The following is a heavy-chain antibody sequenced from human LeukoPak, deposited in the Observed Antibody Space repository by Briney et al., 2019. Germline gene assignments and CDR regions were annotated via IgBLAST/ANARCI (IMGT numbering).Heavy chain of an antibody. Sequence: SETLSLTCTVSGGSISSYYWSWIRQPPGKGLEWIGYIYYSGSTNYNPSLKSRVTISVDTSKNQFSLKLSSATAADTAVYYCARGEDIVVVPAAQAWFDPWGQGTLVTVSS. CDR2: IYYSGST. CDR1: GGSISSYY. V-gene: IGHV4-59*01. CDR3: ARGEDIVVVPAAQAWFDP. J-gene: IGHJ5*02. D-gene: IGHD2-2*01.